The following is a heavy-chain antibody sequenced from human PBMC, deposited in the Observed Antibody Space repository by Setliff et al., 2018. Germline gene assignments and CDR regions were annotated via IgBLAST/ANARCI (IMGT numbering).Heavy chain of an antibody. J-gene: IGHJ5*02. CDR1: GGPFSSYY. Sequence: SETLSLTCAVYGGPFSSYYWSWIRQPPGKGLEWIGEINHSGSTNYNRSLRSRVSISVDTSKNQFSLKLSPVTAADTATYYCARAGPTVTFFRVLVISWWDPWGQGSLVTVSS. CDR3: ARAGPTVTFFRVLVISWWDP. CDR2: INHSGST. V-gene: IGHV4-34*01. D-gene: IGHD3-3*01.